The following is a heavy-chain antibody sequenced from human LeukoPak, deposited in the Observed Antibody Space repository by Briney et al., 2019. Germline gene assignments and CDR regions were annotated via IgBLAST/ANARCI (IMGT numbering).Heavy chain of an antibody. D-gene: IGHD3-10*01. CDR3: ARGRGGYMVRGVVNDY. J-gene: IGHJ4*02. V-gene: IGHV4-34*01. CDR1: GGSFSGYY. CDR2: INHSGST. Sequence: SETLSLTCAVYGGSFSGYYWSWIRQPPGKGLEWIGEINHSGSTNYNPSLKSRVTISVDTSKNQFSLKLSSVTAADTAVYYCARGRGGYMVRGVVNDYWGREPWSPSPQ.